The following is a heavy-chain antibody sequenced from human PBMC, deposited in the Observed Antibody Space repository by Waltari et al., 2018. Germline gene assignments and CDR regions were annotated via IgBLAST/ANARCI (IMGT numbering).Heavy chain of an antibody. Sequence: QVQLQQWGAGLLKPSETLSLTFAVYGGSFSGYYWSWIRQPPGTGLEWIGEINHSGSTNLKPTHKSRVTISVDPSKNQCSLKLSAVTAADTAVYYCARGMGVKRWLLLRRRWFDPWGQGTLVTVSS. CDR2: INHSGST. CDR3: ARGMGVKRWLLLRRRWFDP. V-gene: IGHV4-34*01. CDR1: GGSFSGYY. J-gene: IGHJ5*02. D-gene: IGHD3-22*01.